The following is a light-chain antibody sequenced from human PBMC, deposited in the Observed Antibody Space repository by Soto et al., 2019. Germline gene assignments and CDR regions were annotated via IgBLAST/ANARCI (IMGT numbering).Light chain of an antibody. CDR1: QSVGNY. CDR2: DAS. CDR3: QQRSNLVT. Sequence: EIVLTQSPATLSLSPGERATLSYRASQSVGNYLAWYQRKPGQAPRLLIYDASNRATGIPARFSGSGSGTNFTLTISSLEPEDFAVYYSQQRSNLVTFGGGTEVEIK. V-gene: IGKV3-11*01. J-gene: IGKJ4*01.